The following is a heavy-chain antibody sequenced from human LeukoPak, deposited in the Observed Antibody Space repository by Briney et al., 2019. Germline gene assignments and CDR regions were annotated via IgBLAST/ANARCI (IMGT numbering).Heavy chain of an antibody. D-gene: IGHD6-13*01. Sequence: SVKVSCKASGGTFSSYAISWVRQAPGQGLEWMGGIIPIFGTANYAQKFQGRVTMTTDTSTSTAYMELRSLRSDDTAVYYCARDGDRSWYRAWGQGTLVTVSS. V-gene: IGHV1-69*05. J-gene: IGHJ5*02. CDR2: IIPIFGTA. CDR3: ARDGDRSWYRA. CDR1: GGTFSSYA.